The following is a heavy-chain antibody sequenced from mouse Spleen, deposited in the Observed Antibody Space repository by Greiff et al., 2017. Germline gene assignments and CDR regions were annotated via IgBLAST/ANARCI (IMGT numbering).Heavy chain of an antibody. D-gene: IGHD2-2*01. CDR1: GYTFSSYW. CDR2: ILPGSGST. J-gene: IGHJ4*01. CDR3: ARGGGYDSDYAMDY. Sequence: VQLVESGAELMKPGASVKISCKATGYTFSSYWIEWVKQRPGHGLEWIGEILPGSGSTNYNEKFKGKATFTADTSSNTAYMQLSSLTSEDSAVYYCARGGGYDSDYAMDYWGQGTSVTVSS. V-gene: IGHV1-9*01.